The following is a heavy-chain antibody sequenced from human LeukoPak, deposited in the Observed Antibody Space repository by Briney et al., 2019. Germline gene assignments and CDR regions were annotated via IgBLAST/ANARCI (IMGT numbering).Heavy chain of an antibody. CDR3: ARDSAAGSLLSDAFDI. D-gene: IGHD2-21*02. J-gene: IGHJ3*02. CDR2: VYHGGST. CDR1: GASISSSNW. V-gene: IGHV4-4*02. Sequence: SETLSLTCALSGASISSSNWWSWVRPPPGKGLEWIGEVYHGGSTNYSPSLKSRVTISVDKSNNQFSLKLSSVTAADTAVYYCARDSAAGSLLSDAFDIWGQGTMVTVSS.